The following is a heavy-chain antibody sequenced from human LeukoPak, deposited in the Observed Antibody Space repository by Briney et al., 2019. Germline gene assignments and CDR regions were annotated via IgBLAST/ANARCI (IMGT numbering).Heavy chain of an antibody. D-gene: IGHD6-6*01. CDR2: IYYSGST. CDR1: GGSISSSSYY. Sequence: SETLSLTCTVSGGSISSSSYYWGWIRQPPGKGLEWIGSIYYSGSTYYNPSLKSRVTISVDTSKNQFSLKLSSVTAADTAVYYCARAGSSSSGVFDYWGQGTLVTVSS. V-gene: IGHV4-39*01. CDR3: ARAGSSSSGVFDY. J-gene: IGHJ4*02.